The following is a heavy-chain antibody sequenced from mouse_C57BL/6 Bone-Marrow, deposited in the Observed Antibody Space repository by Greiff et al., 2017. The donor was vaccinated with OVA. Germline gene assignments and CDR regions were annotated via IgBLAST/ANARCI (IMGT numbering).Heavy chain of an antibody. D-gene: IGHD1-1*01. CDR2: IYPRSGNT. J-gene: IGHJ1*03. Sequence: QVQLQQSGAELARPGASVKLSCKASGYPFTSYGISWVNQRTGQGLEWIGEIYPRSGNTYYNEKFKGKATLTADKSSSTAYMELRSLTSEDSAVYFCARAGYYGSSYYWYFDVWGTGTTVTVSS. V-gene: IGHV1-81*01. CDR1: GYPFTSYG. CDR3: ARAGYYGSSYYWYFDV.